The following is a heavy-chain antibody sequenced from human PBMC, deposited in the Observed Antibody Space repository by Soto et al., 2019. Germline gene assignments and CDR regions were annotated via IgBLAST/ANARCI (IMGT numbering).Heavy chain of an antibody. J-gene: IGHJ6*02. CDR2: IYWDDDK. CDR1: GFSLSTSGVG. D-gene: IGHD2-15*01. V-gene: IGHV2-5*02. Sequence: QITLKESGPTLVKPTQTLTLTCTFSGFSLSTSGVGVAWIRHPPGKALAWLALIYWDDDKRYRPSLESRLTITTDTSKSQVVRTMTNMDSVDTATYYCAYLPCSGGSCYWFSFSGMDVWGQGTTVTVSS. CDR3: AYLPCSGGSCYWFSFSGMDV.